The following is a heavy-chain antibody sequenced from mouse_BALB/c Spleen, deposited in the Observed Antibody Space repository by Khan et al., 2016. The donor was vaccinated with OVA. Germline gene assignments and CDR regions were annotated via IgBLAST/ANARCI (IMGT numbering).Heavy chain of an antibody. Sequence: QVQLKQSGPGLVQPSQSLSITCTVSGFSLTNFGVHWIRQSPGRGLEWLGVIWGGGSTDYSAAFISRLSISKDNPKRQVFFKMNSLQPNDTDIYYCASLNESGEGIAYWGQGTLVTVSA. V-gene: IGHV2-2*02. CDR1: GFSLTNFG. J-gene: IGHJ3*01. CDR3: ASLNESGEGIAY. CDR2: IWGGGST.